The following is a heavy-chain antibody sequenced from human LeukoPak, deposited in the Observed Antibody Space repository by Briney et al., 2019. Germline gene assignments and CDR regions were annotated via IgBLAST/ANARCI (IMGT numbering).Heavy chain of an antibody. V-gene: IGHV4-38-2*02. D-gene: IGHD3-3*01. CDR2: IYHSGST. CDR3: ARGKEYDFWSGPPSWYFDL. Sequence: SETLSLTYTLSGYSISSGNYWGWIRQPPGKGLEWSGSIYHSGSTYYNPSLKSRVTISVDTSKNQFSLKLSSVTAADTAVYYCARGKEYDFWSGPPSWYFDLWGRGTLVTVSS. CDR1: GYSISSGNY. J-gene: IGHJ2*01.